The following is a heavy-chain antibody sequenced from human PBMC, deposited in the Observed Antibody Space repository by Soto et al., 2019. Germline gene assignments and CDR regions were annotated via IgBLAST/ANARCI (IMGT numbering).Heavy chain of an antibody. D-gene: IGHD5-12*01. CDR1: GFTCSSYA. Sequence: PWGSLRLSCAASGFTCSSYAMSWVRQAPGKGLEWVSAISGSGGSTYYADSVKGRFTISRDNSKNTLYLQMNSLRAEDTAVYYCAKPEKWLRWYERTEIDYWGQGTLVTVSS. CDR2: ISGSGGST. V-gene: IGHV3-23*01. J-gene: IGHJ4*02. CDR3: AKPEKWLRWYERTEIDY.